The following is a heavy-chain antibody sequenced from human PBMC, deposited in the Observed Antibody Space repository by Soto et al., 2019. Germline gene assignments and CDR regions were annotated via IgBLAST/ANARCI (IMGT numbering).Heavy chain of an antibody. CDR3: ARDSGNAEHYDDSVGYYSHDAFDI. J-gene: IGHJ3*02. Sequence: ASVKVSCKASGYTFTSYYMHWVRQAPGQGLEWMGIINPSGGSTSYAQKFQGRVTMTRDTSTSTVYMELSSLRSEDTAVYYCARDSGNAEHYDDSVGYYSHDAFDIWGQGTMVTVSS. V-gene: IGHV1-46*01. CDR2: INPSGGST. D-gene: IGHD3-22*01. CDR1: GYTFTSYY.